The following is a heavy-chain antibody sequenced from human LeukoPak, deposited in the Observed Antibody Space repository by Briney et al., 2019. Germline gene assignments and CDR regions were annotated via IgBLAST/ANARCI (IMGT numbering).Heavy chain of an antibody. CDR3: ARGGAGYSSRGGFMDV. CDR1: GYSISSGYL. D-gene: IGHD6-13*01. J-gene: IGHJ6*03. Sequence: SETLSLTCTVSGYSISSGYLWGWIQQPPGKGLEWIGSIDGSGSSYYNPSLKSRVTISVDTSKNQFSLKLSSVTAADTAVYYCARGGAGYSSRGGFMDVWGKGTTVTVSS. V-gene: IGHV4-38-2*02. CDR2: IDGSGSS.